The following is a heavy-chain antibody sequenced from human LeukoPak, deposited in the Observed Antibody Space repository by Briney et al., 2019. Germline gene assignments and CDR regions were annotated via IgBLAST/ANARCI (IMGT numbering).Heavy chain of an antibody. J-gene: IGHJ4*02. Sequence: PGGSLRLSCAASGFTFSSYGMHWVRQAPGKGLEGVAFIRYDGSNKYYADSVKGRFTISRDNSKNTLYLQMNSLRAEDTAVYYCANLDGDYLDYWGQGTLVTVSS. CDR1: GFTFSSYG. D-gene: IGHD4-17*01. CDR3: ANLDGDYLDY. V-gene: IGHV3-30*02. CDR2: IRYDGSNK.